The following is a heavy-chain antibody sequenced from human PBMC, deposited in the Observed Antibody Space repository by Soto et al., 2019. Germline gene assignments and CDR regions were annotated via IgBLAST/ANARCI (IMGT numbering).Heavy chain of an antibody. D-gene: IGHD3-3*01. V-gene: IGHV4-34*01. CDR3: ASSLRYYDFWSGPFDY. CDR2: INHRGST. J-gene: IGHJ4*02. CDR1: GGSFSGYY. Sequence: SETLSLTCAVYGGSFSGYYWSWIRQPPGKGLEWIGEINHRGSTNYNPSLKSRVTISVDTSKNQFSLKLSSVTAADTAVYYCASSLRYYDFWSGPFDYWGQGALVTVSS.